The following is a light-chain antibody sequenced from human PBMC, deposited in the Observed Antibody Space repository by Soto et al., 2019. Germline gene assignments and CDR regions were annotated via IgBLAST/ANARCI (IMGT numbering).Light chain of an antibody. CDR3: QQTYSTPRVT. J-gene: IGKJ1*01. CDR2: AAS. V-gene: IGKV1-39*01. Sequence: DIQMTQSPSSLSASVGDRVTITCRASQSISSYLNWYQQKPGKAPKLLIYAASTLHSGVPSRFSGRGSGTHFTLTISSLQREDFATYYCQQTYSTPRVTFGQGTKVEIK. CDR1: QSISSY.